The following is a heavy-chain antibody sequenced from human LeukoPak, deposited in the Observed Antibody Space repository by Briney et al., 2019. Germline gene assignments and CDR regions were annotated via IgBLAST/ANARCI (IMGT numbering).Heavy chain of an antibody. Sequence: GGSLRLSCAASGFTFSSYGMHWVRQTPGKGLEWVAVVWYDGSKKYSADSVKGRITISRDDSKNTLYLQMNSLRAEDTAVYYCARGVGYYDSSGTIDYWGQGTLVTVSS. D-gene: IGHD3-22*01. V-gene: IGHV3-33*01. CDR1: GFTFSSYG. CDR3: ARGVGYYDSSGTIDY. CDR2: VWYDGSKK. J-gene: IGHJ4*02.